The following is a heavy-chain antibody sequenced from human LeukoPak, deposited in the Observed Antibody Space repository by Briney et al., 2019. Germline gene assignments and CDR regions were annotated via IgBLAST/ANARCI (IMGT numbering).Heavy chain of an antibody. CDR3: ARDLGFDRSGYGLGY. CDR1: GFTVSSNY. J-gene: IGHJ4*02. V-gene: IGHV3-66*01. CDR2: IYSGGTT. Sequence: GGSLRLSCAASGFTVSSNYMTWVRQAPGKGLEWVSVIYSGGTTYYADSVKGRFTISRDNSKNTLYLQMNSLRAEDTAVYYCARDLGFDRSGYGLGYWGQGTLVTVSS. D-gene: IGHD3-22*01.